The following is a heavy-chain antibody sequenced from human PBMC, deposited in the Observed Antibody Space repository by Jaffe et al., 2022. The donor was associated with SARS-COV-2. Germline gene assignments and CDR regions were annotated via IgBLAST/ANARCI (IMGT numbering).Heavy chain of an antibody. V-gene: IGHV3-23*01. CDR2: ISGSGGST. CDR3: AKSRFHNGYSSSWYWFDP. Sequence: EVQLLESGGGLVQPGGSLRLSCAASGFTFSSYAMSWVRQAPGKGLEWVSAISGSGGSTYYADSVKGRFTISRDNSKNTLYLQMNSLRAEDTAVYYCAKSRFHNGYSSSWYWFDPWGQGTLVTVSS. J-gene: IGHJ5*02. D-gene: IGHD6-13*01. CDR1: GFTFSSYA.